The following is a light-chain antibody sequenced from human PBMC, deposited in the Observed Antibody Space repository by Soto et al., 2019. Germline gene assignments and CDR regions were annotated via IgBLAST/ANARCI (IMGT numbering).Light chain of an antibody. CDR1: QTISSW. CDR2: KAS. CDR3: LLDFSYFWA. Sequence: DIQMTQSPSTLSGSVGDRVTITCRASQTISSWLAWYQQKPGKAPKLLIYKASTLQSGVPSRFSGSGSGTGFTLTISSLQPEDFATYYCLLDFSYFWAFGQGTKVDIK. V-gene: IGKV1-5*03. J-gene: IGKJ1*01.